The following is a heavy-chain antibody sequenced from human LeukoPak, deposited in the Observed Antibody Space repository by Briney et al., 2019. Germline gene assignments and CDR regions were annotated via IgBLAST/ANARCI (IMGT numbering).Heavy chain of an antibody. J-gene: IGHJ4*02. CDR3: ARDLSYSSSWLLDY. CDR1: GFTFSSYS. CDR2: ISLSSSDI. D-gene: IGHD6-13*01. V-gene: IGHV3-21*01. Sequence: GGSLRLSCAASGFTFSSYSMNWVRQAPGKGLEWVPSISLSSSDIYYADSVKGRFTISRDNAKNSLYLQMNSLRGEDTAVYYCARDLSYSSSWLLDYWGQGTLVTVSS.